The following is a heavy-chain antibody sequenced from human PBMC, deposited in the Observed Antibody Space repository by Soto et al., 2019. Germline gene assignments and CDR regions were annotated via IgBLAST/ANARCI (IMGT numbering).Heavy chain of an antibody. D-gene: IGHD4-4*01. V-gene: IGHV4-31*03. Sequence: SETLSLTCTVSGVSISSGGYYWSWIRQHPGKGLEWIGYIYYSGSTYYNPSLKSRVTISVDTSKNQFSLKLSSVTAADTAVYYCARDDYNLDGIVLWGQGTLVTVSS. J-gene: IGHJ4*02. CDR2: IYYSGST. CDR3: ARDDYNLDGIVL. CDR1: GVSISSGGYY.